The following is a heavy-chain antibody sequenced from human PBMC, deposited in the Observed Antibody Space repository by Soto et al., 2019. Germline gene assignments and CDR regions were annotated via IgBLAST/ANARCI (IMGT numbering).Heavy chain of an antibody. V-gene: IGHV3-23*01. CDR2: ISGGGGYT. Sequence: EVQLLESGGGLEQPGGSLRLSCAASGFTFSSYAMSWVRQAPGKGLEWVSAISGGGGYTYYADSVKGRFTISRDNSKNTLYLQMNSLRDEETAVYYCAKGMLGLYNSRFHFDCWGQGTLVTVSS. D-gene: IGHD3-10*02. CDR1: GFTFSSYA. CDR3: AKGMLGLYNSRFHFDC. J-gene: IGHJ4*02.